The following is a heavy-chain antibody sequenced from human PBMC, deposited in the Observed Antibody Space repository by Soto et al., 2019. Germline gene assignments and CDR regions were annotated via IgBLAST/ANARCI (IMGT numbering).Heavy chain of an antibody. V-gene: IGHV3-23*01. CDR1: GFTFSSYA. Sequence: SLRLSCAASGFTFSSYAMGWVRQAPGKGLEWVSAISGSGGSTYYADSVKGRFTISRDNSKNTLYLQMNSLRAEDTAVYYCAKDEMLVGGPSDYWGQGTLVTVSS. J-gene: IGHJ4*02. CDR3: AKDEMLVGGPSDY. CDR2: ISGSGGST. D-gene: IGHD1-26*01.